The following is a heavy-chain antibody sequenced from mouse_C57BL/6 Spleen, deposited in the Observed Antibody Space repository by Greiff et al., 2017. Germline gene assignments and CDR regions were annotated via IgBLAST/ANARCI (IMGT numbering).Heavy chain of an antibody. CDR3: ARVPDYYSSSGDY. CDR1: GYSITSGYY. Sequence: EVQLQQSGPGLVKPSQSLSLTCSVTGYSITSGYYWNWIRQFPGNKLEWMGYISYDGSNNYNPSLKNRISITRDTSKNQFFLKLNSMTTEDTATYYCARVPDYYSSSGDYWGQGTSVTVSS. D-gene: IGHD1-1*01. V-gene: IGHV3-6*01. J-gene: IGHJ4*01. CDR2: ISYDGSN.